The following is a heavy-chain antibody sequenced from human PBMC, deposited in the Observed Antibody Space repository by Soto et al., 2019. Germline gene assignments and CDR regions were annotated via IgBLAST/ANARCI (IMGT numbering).Heavy chain of an antibody. Sequence: QLQVQESGPGLVKPSETLSLTCTVSGGSISNINHYWGWIRHPPGKGLEWIGIIYYSGTTYYNPSLKSRVTISVDTSKNQLSLKVTSVTAADTAVYYCARRTYGSGNDWGQGTLVTVSS. D-gene: IGHD3-10*01. CDR1: GGSISNINHY. V-gene: IGHV4-39*01. J-gene: IGHJ4*02. CDR2: IYYSGTT. CDR3: ARRTYGSGND.